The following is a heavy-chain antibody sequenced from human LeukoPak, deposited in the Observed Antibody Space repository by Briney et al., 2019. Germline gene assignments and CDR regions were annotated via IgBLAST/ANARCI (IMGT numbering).Heavy chain of an antibody. D-gene: IGHD2-15*01. Sequence: GRSLRLSCAASGFTFDDYAMHWVRQAPGKGLEWVSGISWNSGSIGYADSVKGRFTISRDNAKNSLYPQMNSLRAEDTALYYCAKEGFYCSGGSCYYGNYWGQGTLVTVSS. CDR1: GFTFDDYA. V-gene: IGHV3-9*01. J-gene: IGHJ4*02. CDR2: ISWNSGSI. CDR3: AKEGFYCSGGSCYYGNY.